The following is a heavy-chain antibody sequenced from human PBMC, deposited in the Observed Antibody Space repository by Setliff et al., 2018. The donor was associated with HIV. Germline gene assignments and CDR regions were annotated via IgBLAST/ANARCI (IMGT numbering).Heavy chain of an antibody. J-gene: IGHJ6*03. Sequence: ASVKVSCKASGYTFTSYYVHWVRQAPGQGLEWMGIINPSGAITSYAQKFQGRVTMTRDMSTSTVYMELSSLRSEDTAVYYCARDSEYSSVTWERYYYQYMDVWGKGTTVTVS. D-gene: IGHD6-19*01. V-gene: IGHV1-46*01. CDR1: GYTFTSYY. CDR2: INPSGAIT. CDR3: ARDSEYSSVTWERYYYQYMDV.